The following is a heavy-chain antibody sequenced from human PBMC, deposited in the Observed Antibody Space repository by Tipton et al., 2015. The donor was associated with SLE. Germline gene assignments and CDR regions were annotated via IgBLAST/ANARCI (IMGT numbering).Heavy chain of an antibody. V-gene: IGHV4-59*01. Sequence: TLSLTCTVSGGSISSYYWSWIRQPPGKGLEWIGYIYYSGSTNYNPSLKSRVTISVDTSKNQFSLKLSSVTAADTAVYYCAREGYQLSRAFDIWGQGTMVTVSS. J-gene: IGHJ3*02. CDR2: IYYSGST. CDR1: GGSISSYY. CDR3: AREGYQLSRAFDI. D-gene: IGHD2-2*01.